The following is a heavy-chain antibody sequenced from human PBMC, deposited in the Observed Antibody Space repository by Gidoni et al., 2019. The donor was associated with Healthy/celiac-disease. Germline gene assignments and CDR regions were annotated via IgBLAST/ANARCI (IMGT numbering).Heavy chain of an antibody. D-gene: IGHD4-17*01. J-gene: IGHJ1*01. Sequence: EVPLLASGGGLVQPGGSLRLSCAASRFTFSSYAMNWVRQAPGKGLVWVPAIRGSGGSTYYADSGKGRFTISRENSKNTLDLQMNSLRAEDTAVYYCATRDYGGKVQHWGQGTLVTVSS. CDR1: RFTFSSYA. CDR2: IRGSGGST. CDR3: ATRDYGGKVQH. V-gene: IGHV3-23*01.